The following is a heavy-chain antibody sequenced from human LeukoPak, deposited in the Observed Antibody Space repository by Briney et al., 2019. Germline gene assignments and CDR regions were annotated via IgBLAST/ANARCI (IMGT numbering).Heavy chain of an antibody. CDR1: GGTFSSYA. Sequence: ASVKVSCKASGGTFSSYAISWVRQAPGQGLEWMGGIIPIFGTANYAQKFQGRVTITADESTSTAYMELSSLRSEDTAVYYCVGQQLVPFLNAFDIWGQGTMVTVSS. V-gene: IGHV1-69*13. J-gene: IGHJ3*02. D-gene: IGHD6-13*01. CDR3: VGQQLVPFLNAFDI. CDR2: IIPIFGTA.